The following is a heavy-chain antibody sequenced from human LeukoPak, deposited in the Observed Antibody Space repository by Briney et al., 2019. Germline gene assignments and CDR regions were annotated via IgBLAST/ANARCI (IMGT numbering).Heavy chain of an antibody. CDR1: GFTFSTHW. V-gene: IGHV3-7*03. CDR3: ARGPHYGSRSDHSDY. D-gene: IGHD3-10*01. J-gene: IGHJ4*02. CDR2: IKQGGSET. Sequence: GGSLRLSCGASGFTFSTHWMNWVRQAPGKGLEWVANIKQGGSETNYVGSVKGRFTVSRDDAKNSVYLQMDSLRAEDTAIYYCARGPHYGSRSDHSDYWGQGTLVTVSS.